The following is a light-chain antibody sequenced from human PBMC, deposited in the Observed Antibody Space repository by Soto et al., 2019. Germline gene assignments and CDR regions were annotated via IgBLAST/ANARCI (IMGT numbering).Light chain of an antibody. Sequence: QSALAQPASVSGSPGQSITISCTGTSSDVGAYNRVSWYRQHPGKAPKLMIYDVSSRPSGVSNRFSGSKSGNTAFLTISRLQAEDEADYYCSSFTSTTTLDVFGNGTKVTVL. CDR3: SSFTSTTTLDV. J-gene: IGLJ1*01. CDR2: DVS. CDR1: SSDVGAYNR. V-gene: IGLV2-14*03.